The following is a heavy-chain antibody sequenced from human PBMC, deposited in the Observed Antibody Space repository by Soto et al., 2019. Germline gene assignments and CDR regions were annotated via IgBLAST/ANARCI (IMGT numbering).Heavy chain of an antibody. V-gene: IGHV3-64*02. D-gene: IGHD4-17*01. CDR1: GFTFSSYA. J-gene: IGHJ4*02. CDR3: ARSPDDYVEAGDNYFDY. Sequence: GGSLRLSCAASGFTFSSYAMHWVRQAPGKGLEYVSAISSNGGSTYYADSVKGRFTISRDNSKNTLYLQMGSLRAEDMAVYYCARSPDDYVEAGDNYFDYWGQGTLVTVSS. CDR2: ISSNGGST.